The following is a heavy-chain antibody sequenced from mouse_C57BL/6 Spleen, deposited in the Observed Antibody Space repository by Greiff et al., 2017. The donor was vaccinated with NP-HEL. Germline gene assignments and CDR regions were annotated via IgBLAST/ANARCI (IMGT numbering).Heavy chain of an antibody. CDR3: ARSSYSNLAWFAY. Sequence: EVKLVESGPGLAKPSQTLSLTCSVTGYSITSDYWNWIRKFPGNKLEYMGYISYSGSTYYNPSLKSRISITRDTSKNQYYLQLNSVTTEDTATYYCARSSYSNLAWFAYWGQGTLVTVSA. J-gene: IGHJ3*01. D-gene: IGHD2-5*01. CDR2: ISYSGST. V-gene: IGHV3-8*01. CDR1: GYSITSDY.